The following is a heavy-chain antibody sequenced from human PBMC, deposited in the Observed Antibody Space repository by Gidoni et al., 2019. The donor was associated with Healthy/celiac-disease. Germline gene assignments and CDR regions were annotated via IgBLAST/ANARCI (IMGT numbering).Heavy chain of an antibody. J-gene: IGHJ4*02. CDR2: ISAYTGNT. CDR1: GYTFTSYG. CDR3: ASDQANSSGLYYFDY. Sequence: QVQLVQSGAEVKKPGASVKVSCKASGYTFTSYGISWVRQAPGQGLEWMGWISAYTGNTTSAQKLQRRVTMTTDTSTSTAYMELRSLRSDDTAVYYCASDQANSSGLYYFDYWGQGTLVTVSS. D-gene: IGHD6-19*01. V-gene: IGHV1-18*01.